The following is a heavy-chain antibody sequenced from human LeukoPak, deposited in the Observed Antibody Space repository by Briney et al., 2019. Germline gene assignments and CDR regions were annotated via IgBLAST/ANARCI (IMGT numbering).Heavy chain of an antibody. Sequence: GASVKVSFKASGSTFTKSAVQWVRQARGQRLEWIGWIVVGRGNTNYAQKFQERVTITRDMSTGTAYMELGSLRSEDTAVYYCAATSVGATINDAFDIWGQGTMVTVSS. CDR2: IVVGRGNT. D-gene: IGHD1-26*01. CDR1: GSTFTKSA. J-gene: IGHJ3*02. V-gene: IGHV1-58*01. CDR3: AATSVGATINDAFDI.